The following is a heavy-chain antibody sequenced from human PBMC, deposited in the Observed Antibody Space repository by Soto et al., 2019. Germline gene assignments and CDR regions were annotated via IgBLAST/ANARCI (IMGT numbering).Heavy chain of an antibody. Sequence: EVQLLESGGGLVQPGGSLTLSCAGSGFTFSTYDMSWVRQAPGKGLEWVSSISDSGGHTYYADSVRGRFTISRDNSKDTLYLHMNSLRAEDTAVYYCVKPPLRFLEWLLYYWGQGTLVTVSP. J-gene: IGHJ4*02. CDR3: VKPPLRFLEWLLYY. CDR1: GFTFSTYD. D-gene: IGHD3-3*01. CDR2: ISDSGGHT. V-gene: IGHV3-23*01.